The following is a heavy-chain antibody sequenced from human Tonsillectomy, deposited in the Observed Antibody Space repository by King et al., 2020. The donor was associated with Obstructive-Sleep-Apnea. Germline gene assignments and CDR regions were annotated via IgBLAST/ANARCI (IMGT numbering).Heavy chain of an antibody. CDR3: GGYNWFDP. V-gene: IGHV3-30*03. Sequence: VQLVESGGGVVQPGRSLRLSCAASGFTFSNYGMHWFRQAPGEGLEWVAMISYDGSDKYYADSLKGRFTIARDNSKSTLYLQMNSLRPEDTAVYYCGGYNWFDPWGQGTLVTVSS. D-gene: IGHD6-13*01. J-gene: IGHJ5*02. CDR2: ISYDGSDK. CDR1: GFTFSNYG.